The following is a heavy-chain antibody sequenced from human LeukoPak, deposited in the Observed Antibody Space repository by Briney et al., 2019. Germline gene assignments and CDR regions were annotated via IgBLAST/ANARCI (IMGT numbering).Heavy chain of an antibody. D-gene: IGHD1-26*01. J-gene: IGHJ4*02. CDR2: IYTSGST. CDR1: GGSFSGYY. V-gene: IGHV4-4*07. CDR3: ARDTGANSLDY. Sequence: SETLSLTCAVYGGSFSGYYWSWIRQPAGKGLEWIGRIYTSGSTNYNPSLKSRVTMSVDTSKNQFSLKLSSVTAADTAVYYCARDTGANSLDYWGQGTLVTVSS.